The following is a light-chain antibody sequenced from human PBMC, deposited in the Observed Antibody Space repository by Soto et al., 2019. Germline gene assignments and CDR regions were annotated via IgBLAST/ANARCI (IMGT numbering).Light chain of an antibody. V-gene: IGKV3-15*01. J-gene: IGKJ2*01. CDR3: QQYHKWPPYT. CDR2: GAS. Sequence: DIVMTQSPATLSVSPGERATLSCRASQSVSISLAWYQQKPGQAPRLLIYGASTRATGIPARFSGSGSGTEFTLTISSLQSEDFAVYSCQQYHKWPPYTFGQGTKLEIK. CDR1: QSVSIS.